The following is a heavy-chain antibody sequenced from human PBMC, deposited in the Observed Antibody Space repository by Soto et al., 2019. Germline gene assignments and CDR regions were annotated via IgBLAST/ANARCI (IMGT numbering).Heavy chain of an antibody. D-gene: IGHD1-1*01. V-gene: IGHV3-23*01. Sequence: QPGGSLRLSCAASGFTFSSYAMSWVRQAPGKGLEWVSAISGSGGSTYYADSVKGRFTISRDNSKNTLYLQMNSLRAEDTAVYYCAKVELERDYYYYYGMDVWGQGTTVTVSS. CDR1: GFTFSSYA. CDR3: AKVELERDYYYYYGMDV. CDR2: ISGSGGST. J-gene: IGHJ6*02.